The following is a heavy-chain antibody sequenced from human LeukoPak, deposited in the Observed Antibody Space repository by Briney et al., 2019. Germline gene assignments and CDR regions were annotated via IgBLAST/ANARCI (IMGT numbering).Heavy chain of an antibody. CDR3: ARHRRGEYYYGSAPRNQKFDY. J-gene: IGHJ4*02. CDR2: IYYSGST. V-gene: IGHV4-39*01. CDR1: GGSISSSSYY. D-gene: IGHD3-10*01. Sequence: SETLSLTYTVSGGSISSSSYYWGWIRQPPGKGLEWIGSIYYSGSTYYNPSLKSRVTISVDTSKNQFSLKLSSVTAADTAVYYCARHRRGEYYYGSAPRNQKFDYWGQGTLVTVSS.